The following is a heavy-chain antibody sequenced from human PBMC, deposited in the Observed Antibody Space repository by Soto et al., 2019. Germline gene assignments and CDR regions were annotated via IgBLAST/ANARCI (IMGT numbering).Heavy chain of an antibody. CDR3: ARDQHQFFSGPNWFDP. Sequence: PSETLSLTCTVSGGSINRGGYYCTWIRQHPGKGLEWIGYIYYSGSTYYNPSLKSRVTISVDTSKNQFSLKLSSVTAAGTAVYYCARDQHQFFSGPNWFDPWGQGTLVTVS. CDR1: GGSINRGGYY. V-gene: IGHV4-31*03. CDR2: IYYSGST. D-gene: IGHD2-2*01. J-gene: IGHJ5*02.